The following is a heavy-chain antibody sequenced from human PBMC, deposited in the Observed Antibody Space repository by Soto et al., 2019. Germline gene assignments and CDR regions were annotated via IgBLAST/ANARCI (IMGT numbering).Heavy chain of an antibody. J-gene: IGHJ5*02. Sequence: PSETLSLTCNVSGGSVSDNAYSWTWIRQPPGKGLEWIGYIFHSGTTYYNPSLKSRVTLSVDRSKNQFSLRLTSVTAADTAIYYCARGQSNLDKYWFDAWGQGTLVTVSS. D-gene: IGHD4-4*01. CDR1: GGSVSDNAYS. CDR2: IFHSGTT. CDR3: ARGQSNLDKYWFDA. V-gene: IGHV4-30-2*01.